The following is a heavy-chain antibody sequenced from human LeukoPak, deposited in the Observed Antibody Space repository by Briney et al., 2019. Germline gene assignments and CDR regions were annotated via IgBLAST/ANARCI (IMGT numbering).Heavy chain of an antibody. CDR3: ARTFYDTLDSDAFDF. J-gene: IGHJ3*01. Sequence: ASVKVSCKASGYTFTGYYMHWVRQAPGQGLNRMGWINPDSGGTNNAQKFQGRVTMTRDTSISTAYMELSRLRSDDTAVYYCARTFYDTLDSDAFDFWGQGTMVIVSS. CDR2: INPDSGGT. D-gene: IGHD2/OR15-2a*01. V-gene: IGHV1-2*02. CDR1: GYTFTGYY.